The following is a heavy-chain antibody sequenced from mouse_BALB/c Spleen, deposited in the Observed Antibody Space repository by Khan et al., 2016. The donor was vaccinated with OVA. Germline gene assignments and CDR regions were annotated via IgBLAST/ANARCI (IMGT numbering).Heavy chain of an antibody. V-gene: IGHV14-4*02. CDR3: NAVQYYYGRYWFAY. CDR2: IDPENGDT. J-gene: IGHJ3*01. D-gene: IGHD1-1*01. CDR1: GFHIKDYS. Sequence: VQLQQSGAELVRSGASVKLSCTASGFHIKDYSMHWVQQRPEQGLAWIGWIDPENGDTEYAPKFQGKATMTADTSSNTAYLQLSSLTSEDTAVYYCNAVQYYYGRYWFAYWGQGTLVTVSA.